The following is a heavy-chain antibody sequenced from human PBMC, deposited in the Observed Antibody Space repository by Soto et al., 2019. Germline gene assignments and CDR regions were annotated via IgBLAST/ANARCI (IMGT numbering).Heavy chain of an antibody. Sequence: QVQLVQSGAEVKKPGASVKVSCKSSGYTFTSYGISWVRQAPGQGLEWMGWISAYNGNTNYAQKLQCRVTMTTDTSTSTAYMELSRLRSDDAAVYYCARSSGSAYWFDPWGQGTLLTVSS. CDR1: GYTFTSYG. J-gene: IGHJ5*02. CDR2: ISAYNGNT. CDR3: ARSSGSAYWFDP. D-gene: IGHD6-6*01. V-gene: IGHV1-18*01.